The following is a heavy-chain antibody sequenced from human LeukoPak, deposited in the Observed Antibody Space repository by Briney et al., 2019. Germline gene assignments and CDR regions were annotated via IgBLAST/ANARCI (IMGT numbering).Heavy chain of an antibody. Sequence: GGSLRLSCAASGFTFSSYSMNWVRQAPGKGLEWVSSISSSSSYIYCADLVKGRFTISRDNAKNSLYLQMNSLRAEDTAVYYCARDRSGWFGELDYWGQGTLVTVSS. CDR2: ISSSSSYI. CDR1: GFTFSSYS. CDR3: ARDRSGWFGELDY. D-gene: IGHD3-10*01. J-gene: IGHJ4*02. V-gene: IGHV3-21*01.